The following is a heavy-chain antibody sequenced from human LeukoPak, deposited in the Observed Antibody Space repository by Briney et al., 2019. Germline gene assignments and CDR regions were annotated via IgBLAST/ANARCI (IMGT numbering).Heavy chain of an antibody. V-gene: IGHV4-31*03. CDR2: IYYSGST. J-gene: IGHJ4*02. Sequence: PSETLSLTCTVSSDSINGGGYYWSWIRQHPGKGLEWIGYIYYSGSTYYNPSLKSRVTISVDTSKNQFSLKVSSVTVADTAVYYCARVLRRDGYNLLGYWGQGTLVTVSS. CDR1: SDSINGGGYY. D-gene: IGHD5-24*01. CDR3: ARVLRRDGYNLLGY.